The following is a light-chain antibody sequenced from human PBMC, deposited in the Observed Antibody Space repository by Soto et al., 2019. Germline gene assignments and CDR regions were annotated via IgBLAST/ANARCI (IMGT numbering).Light chain of an antibody. CDR2: DAS. V-gene: IGKV3-11*01. CDR3: QQRSNWLT. J-gene: IGKJ4*01. Sequence: VLTQSPSTLSFSPWERATLSFRASQSVSTYLAWYQQKPGQAPRLLIYDASKRATGIPARFSGGGSGTDFTLTISSLEPEDFAVYYCQQRSNWLTFGGGTKVDIK. CDR1: QSVSTY.